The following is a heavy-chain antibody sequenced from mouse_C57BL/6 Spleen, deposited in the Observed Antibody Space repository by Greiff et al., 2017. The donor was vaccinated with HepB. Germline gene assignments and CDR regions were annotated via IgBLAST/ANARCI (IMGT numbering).Heavy chain of an antibody. D-gene: IGHD2-3*01. V-gene: IGHV1-82*01. J-gene: IGHJ4*01. CDR1: GYAFSSSW. CDR3: ARDDGNYAMDY. Sequence: VKLQESGPELVKPGASVKISCKASGYAFSSSWMNWVKQRPGKGLEWIGRIYPGDGDTNYNGKFKGKATLTADKSSSTAYMQLSSLTSEDSAVYFCARDDGNYAMDYWGQGTSVTVSS. CDR2: IYPGDGDT.